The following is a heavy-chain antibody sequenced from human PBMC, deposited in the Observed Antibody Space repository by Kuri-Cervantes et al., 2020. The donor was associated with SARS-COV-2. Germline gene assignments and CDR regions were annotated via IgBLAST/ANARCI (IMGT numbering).Heavy chain of an antibody. J-gene: IGHJ4*02. V-gene: IGHV3-74*01. CDR2: INSDGSST. Sequence: GGSLRLSCAASGFTFSSYAMHWVRQAPGKGLVWVSRINSDGSSTSYADSVKGRCTISRDNSKNTLYLQMNSLRAEDTAVYYCARADGITMIVETRPTDYWGQGTLVTVSS. CDR1: GFTFSSYA. D-gene: IGHD3-22*01. CDR3: ARADGITMIVETRPTDY.